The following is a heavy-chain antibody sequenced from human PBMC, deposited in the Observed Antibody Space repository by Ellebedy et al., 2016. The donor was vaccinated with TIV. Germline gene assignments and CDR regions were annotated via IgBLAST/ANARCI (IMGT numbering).Heavy chain of an antibody. CDR3: ARGGRFHP. D-gene: IGHD3-3*01. J-gene: IGHJ5*02. CDR1: GGSFSGYH. Sequence: GSLRLSXAVYGGSFSGYHWSWIRQPPGKGLEWIGYIYYSGSTNYNPSLKSRVTISVDTSKNQFSLKLSSVTAADTAVYYCARGGRFHPWGQGTLVTVSS. V-gene: IGHV4-59*12. CDR2: IYYSGST.